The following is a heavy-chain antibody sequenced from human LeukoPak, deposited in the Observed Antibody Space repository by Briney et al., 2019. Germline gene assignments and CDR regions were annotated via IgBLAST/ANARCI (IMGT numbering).Heavy chain of an antibody. CDR3: ARGRGIVVVPAAES. CDR2: ISSSSSYI. Sequence: GGSLRLSCAASGFTFSSYSMNWVRPAPGKGREWVSSISSSSSYIYYADSVKGRFTISRDNAKNSLYLQMNSLRAEDTAVYYCARGRGIVVVPAAESWGQGTLVTVSS. CDR1: GFTFSSYS. D-gene: IGHD2-2*01. J-gene: IGHJ5*02. V-gene: IGHV3-21*01.